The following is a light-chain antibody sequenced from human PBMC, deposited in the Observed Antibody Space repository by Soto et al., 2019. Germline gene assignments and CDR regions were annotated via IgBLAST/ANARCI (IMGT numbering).Light chain of an antibody. J-gene: IGKJ1*01. CDR1: QSVKSS. Sequence: EIMMTRSPATLSVSPGERATLSCRASQSVKSSLAWYQQRPGQAPRLLIYGASSRATGIPARFSGSGSGTDFTLTISRLEPEDFAVYYCQQYGSSPPGTFGQGTKVDIK. CDR3: QQYGSSPPGT. V-gene: IGKV3-20*01. CDR2: GAS.